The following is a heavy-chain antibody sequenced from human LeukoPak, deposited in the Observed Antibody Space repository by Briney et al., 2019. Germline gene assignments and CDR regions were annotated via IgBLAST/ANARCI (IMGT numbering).Heavy chain of an antibody. CDR1: GGSISSSSYY. V-gene: IGHV4-39*01. Sequence: PSETLSLTCTVSGGSISSSSYYWGWIRQPPGKGLEWIGSIYYSGSTYYNPSLKSRVTISVDTSKNQFSLKLSSVTAADTAVYYCATPLERVAVAGPFDYWGQGTLVTVSS. D-gene: IGHD6-19*01. CDR3: ATPLERVAVAGPFDY. J-gene: IGHJ4*02. CDR2: IYYSGST.